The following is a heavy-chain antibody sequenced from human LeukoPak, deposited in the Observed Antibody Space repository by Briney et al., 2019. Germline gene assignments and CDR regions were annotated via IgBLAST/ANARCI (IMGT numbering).Heavy chain of an antibody. CDR1: GGSLSGYY. Sequence: PSETLSLTCAVYGGSLSGYYWRWIRQPPGKGLQWIGEIDHSGSIKNNASLKSRVTISIDTSKNQFSLKLSSVTAADTAVYYCARGLSRLPPGGYWGQGTLVTVSS. CDR3: ARGLSRLPPGGY. J-gene: IGHJ4*02. V-gene: IGHV4-34*01. D-gene: IGHD2-15*01. CDR2: IDHSGSI.